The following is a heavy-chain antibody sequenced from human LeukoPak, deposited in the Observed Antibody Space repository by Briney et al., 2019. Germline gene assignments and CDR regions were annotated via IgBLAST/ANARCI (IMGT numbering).Heavy chain of an antibody. CDR1: GFTFSSYG. Sequence: GGSLRLSCAASGFTFSSYGMHWVRQAPGKGLEWVAFIRYDGSNKYYADSVKGRFTISRDNSKNTLYLQMNSLRAEDTAVYYCAKDRVSVYYYDSSGCYYFDYWGQGTLVTVSS. D-gene: IGHD3-22*01. CDR3: AKDRVSVYYYDSSGCYYFDY. V-gene: IGHV3-30*02. J-gene: IGHJ4*02. CDR2: IRYDGSNK.